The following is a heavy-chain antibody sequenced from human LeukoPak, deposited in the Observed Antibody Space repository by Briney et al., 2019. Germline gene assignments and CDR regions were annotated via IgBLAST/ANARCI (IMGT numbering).Heavy chain of an antibody. Sequence: GGSLRLSCAASGFTFSSYAMSWVRQAPGKGLEWVSAISGSGGSTYYADSVKGRFTISRDNSKNTLYLQVNSLRAEDTAVYYCRIYYYGSGSYFEEFFDYWGQGTLVTVSS. D-gene: IGHD3-10*01. CDR2: ISGSGGST. CDR3: RIYYYGSGSYFEEFFDY. CDR1: GFTFSSYA. J-gene: IGHJ4*02. V-gene: IGHV3-23*01.